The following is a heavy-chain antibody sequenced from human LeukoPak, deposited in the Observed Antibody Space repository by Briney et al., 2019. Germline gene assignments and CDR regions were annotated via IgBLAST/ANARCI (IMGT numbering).Heavy chain of an antibody. J-gene: IGHJ6*02. CDR3: ARYYGSGFMDV. CDR1: GFTFSDYY. V-gene: IGHV3-11*01. CDR2: ISRGGSTT. Sequence: GGSLRLSCAASGFTFSDYYMSWIRQAPRKGLEWVSYISRGGSTTYYADSVKGRFTISRDNAKNSLFLQTNSLRGEDTAVYYCARYYGSGFMDVWGQGTTVTVS. D-gene: IGHD3-10*01.